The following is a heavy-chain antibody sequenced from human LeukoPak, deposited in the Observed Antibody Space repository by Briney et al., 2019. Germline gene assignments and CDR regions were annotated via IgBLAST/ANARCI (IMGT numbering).Heavy chain of an antibody. V-gene: IGHV1-8*02. J-gene: IGHJ6*02. CDR2: MNPNSGNT. CDR1: GYTFTGYY. CDR3: ARLDTAIVYYGMDV. Sequence: ASVKVSCKASGYTFTGYYMHWVRQATGQGLEWMGWMNPNSGNTGYAQKFQGRVTMTRNTSISTAYMELSSLRSEDTAVYYCARLDTAIVYYGMDVWGQGTTVTVSS. D-gene: IGHD5-18*01.